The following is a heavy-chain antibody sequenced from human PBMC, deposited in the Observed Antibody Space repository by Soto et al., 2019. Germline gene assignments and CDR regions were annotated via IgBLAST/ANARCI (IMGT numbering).Heavy chain of an antibody. Sequence: GASVKVSCKTSGFIFTSSAVQWVRQARGQRLEWMGRIVVGSGNTDYAQKFHKRVTLTRDMSTSTVYMELSSLRSEDTAVYYCARAFWTGTTGTTEFDYWGQGTLVTVSS. CDR1: GFIFTSSA. CDR3: ARAFWTGTTGTTEFDY. D-gene: IGHD1-1*01. V-gene: IGHV1-58*01. CDR2: IVVGSGNT. J-gene: IGHJ4*02.